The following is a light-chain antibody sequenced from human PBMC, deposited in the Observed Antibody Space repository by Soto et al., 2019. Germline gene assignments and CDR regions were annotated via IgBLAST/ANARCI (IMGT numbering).Light chain of an antibody. Sequence: DIVMTQSPDSLAVSLGERATFNCKSSQSILDRSKNKYYLAWYQQKSGQPPKLLIYWASLRESGVPDRFTGSGSRTDFTLTISSLQAEDVAVYYCQPYFTSPWTVGQGTKVEI. V-gene: IGKV4-1*01. CDR1: QSILDRSKNKYY. CDR3: QPYFTSPWT. CDR2: WAS. J-gene: IGKJ1*01.